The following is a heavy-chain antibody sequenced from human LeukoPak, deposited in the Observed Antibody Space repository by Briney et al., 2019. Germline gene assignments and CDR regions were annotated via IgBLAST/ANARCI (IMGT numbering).Heavy chain of an antibody. D-gene: IGHD5-24*01. V-gene: IGHV4-34*01. J-gene: IGHJ4*03. Sequence: SETLSLTCAVYGGSFSRYYWSWIRQSPGKALEWSAEIDHRGDTNYNPSVKSRVTISVDTSKNQFSLKVRSLSAADTAVYYCARGATISETGYFDFWGQGTLVTVSS. CDR1: GGSFSRYY. CDR3: ARGATISETGYFDF. CDR2: IDHRGDT.